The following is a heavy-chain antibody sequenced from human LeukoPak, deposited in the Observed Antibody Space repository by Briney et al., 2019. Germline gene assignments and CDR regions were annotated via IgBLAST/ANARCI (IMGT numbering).Heavy chain of an antibody. CDR2: IKQDGSAK. CDR1: GFTFSIFW. Sequence: GGSLRLSCAASGFTFSIFWMSWVRQAPGKGLEWVANIKQDGSAKYYVDSVKGRFTISRDNARNSLYLEMNNLRAEDTAIYYCATSYDSSGDNWGQGTLVTVSS. J-gene: IGHJ4*02. CDR3: ATSYDSSGDN. D-gene: IGHD3-22*01. V-gene: IGHV3-7*01.